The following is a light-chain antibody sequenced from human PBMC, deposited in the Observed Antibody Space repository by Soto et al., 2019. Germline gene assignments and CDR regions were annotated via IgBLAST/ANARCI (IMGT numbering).Light chain of an antibody. V-gene: IGLV2-14*03. CDR2: DVS. J-gene: IGLJ1*01. Sequence: QSALTQPASVSGSPGQAITISCTGTSSDVGGYNYVSWYQQHPAKAPKVMIYDVSNRPSGVSNRFSGSKSGNTASLTISGLQAEDEADYYCYSYTSSSTYVFGTGTKLTVL. CDR3: YSYTSSSTYV. CDR1: SSDVGGYNY.